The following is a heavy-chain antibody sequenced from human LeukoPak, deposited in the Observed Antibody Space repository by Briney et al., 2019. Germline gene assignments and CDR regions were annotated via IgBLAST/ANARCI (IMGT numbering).Heavy chain of an antibody. V-gene: IGHV4-34*01. CDR2: INHSGST. D-gene: IGHD1-26*01. J-gene: IGHJ1*01. Sequence: SETPSLTCAAYGGSFSGYYWSWIRQPPGKGLEWIGEINHSGSTNYNPSLKSRVTISVDTSKNQFSLKLSSVTAADTAVYYCARGFGSYSLEYFQHWGQGTLVTVSS. CDR1: GGSFSGYY. CDR3: ARGFGSYSLEYFQH.